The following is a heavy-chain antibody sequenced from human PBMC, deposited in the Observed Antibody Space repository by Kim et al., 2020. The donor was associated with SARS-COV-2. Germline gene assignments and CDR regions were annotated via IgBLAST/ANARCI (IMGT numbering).Heavy chain of an antibody. V-gene: IGHV1-3*01. CDR3: AGGGRSGFRAFDI. Sequence: YSQKFQGRVTITRDTSASTAYMELSSLRSEDTAVYYCAGGGRSGFRAFDIWGQGTMVTVSS. D-gene: IGHD3-3*01. J-gene: IGHJ3*02.